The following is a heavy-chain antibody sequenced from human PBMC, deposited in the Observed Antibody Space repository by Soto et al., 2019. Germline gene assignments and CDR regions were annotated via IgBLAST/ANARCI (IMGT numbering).Heavy chain of an antibody. J-gene: IGHJ4*02. CDR2: IRASGEVT. D-gene: IGHD2-2*01. Sequence: GGSLRLSCAASGFSFGTSGMSWVRQAPGKGLEWVSTIRASGEVTYYADSVKGRFTISRDNSNDMVSLQMNTLRAEDTAVYYCAKRCSASWRCFDYWGQGILVTVSS. CDR3: AKRCSASWRCFDY. V-gene: IGHV3-23*01. CDR1: GFSFGTSG.